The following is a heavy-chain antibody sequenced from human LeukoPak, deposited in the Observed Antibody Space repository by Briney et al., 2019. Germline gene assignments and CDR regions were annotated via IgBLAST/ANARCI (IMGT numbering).Heavy chain of an antibody. D-gene: IGHD3-10*01. V-gene: IGHV4-59*01. J-gene: IGHJ6*03. CDR3: ARGDYYGSGNYYYYYMDV. CDR1: GGSISSYY. Sequence: PSETLSLTCTVSGGSISSYYWSWIRQPPGKGLEWIGYIYYSGSTNYNPSLKSRVTISVDTSKNQFSLKLSSVTAADTAVYYCARGDYYGSGNYYYYYMDVWGKGTTVTISS. CDR2: IYYSGST.